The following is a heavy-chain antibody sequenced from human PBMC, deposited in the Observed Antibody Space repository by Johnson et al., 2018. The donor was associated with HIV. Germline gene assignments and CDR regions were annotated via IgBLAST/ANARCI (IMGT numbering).Heavy chain of an antibody. V-gene: IGHV3-13*01. J-gene: IGHJ3*02. D-gene: IGHD3-3*01. CDR2: IGTAGDT. Sequence: VQLVESGGGLIQPGGSLRLSCAASGFTVSSNYMTWVRQAPGKGLEWVSAIGTAGDTYYPGSVKGRFTISRENAKNSLYLQMNSLRAEDAAVYYCARDSGPSDCWSGYRLVVAFNIWGQGTMVTVSS. CDR3: ARDSGPSDCWSGYRLVVAFNI. CDR1: GFTVSSNY.